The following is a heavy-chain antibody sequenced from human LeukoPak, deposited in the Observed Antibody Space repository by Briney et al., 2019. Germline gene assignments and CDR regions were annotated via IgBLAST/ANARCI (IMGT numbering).Heavy chain of an antibody. J-gene: IGHJ4*02. Sequence: GRSLRLSCAASGFTFSNAWMSWVRQAPGKGLEWVGRIKSKTDGGTTDYAAPVKGRFTISRDDSKNTLYLQMNSLKTEDTAVYYCTTEAYYDILTGYYNVRYFDYWGQGTLVTVSS. CDR2: IKSKTDGGTT. V-gene: IGHV3-15*01. CDR3: TTEAYYDILTGYYNVRYFDY. CDR1: GFTFSNAW. D-gene: IGHD3-9*01.